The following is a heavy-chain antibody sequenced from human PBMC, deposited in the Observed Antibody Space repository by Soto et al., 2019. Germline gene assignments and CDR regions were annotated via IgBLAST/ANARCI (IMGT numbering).Heavy chain of an antibody. V-gene: IGHV4-61*01. J-gene: IGHJ5*02. CDR3: ARGVFRFLQWFDP. CDR1: DASVNSENYY. Sequence: PAGTLSLTCTVSDASVNSENYYWSWSCQGPEKRLKWIGYVYYTGSTNYIPSLKSRATISLDTYRNQYSLKMTSMNSAETAFYYCARGVFRFLQWFDPWGQGTLVTVSS. CDR2: VYYTGST. D-gene: IGHD3-3*01.